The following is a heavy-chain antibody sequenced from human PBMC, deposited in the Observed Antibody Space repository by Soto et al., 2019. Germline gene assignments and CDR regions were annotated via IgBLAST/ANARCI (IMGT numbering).Heavy chain of an antibody. Sequence: GSLRLSCAASGFTFSTYGMYWVRQAPGKGLEWMADMWSDGSNRHYADSVKGRFTISRDNSKNTLYLQMNSLRAEDTAVYYCARDLNYYDTSGYQNYSYYHGMDVWGQGTTVTVSS. J-gene: IGHJ6*02. CDR2: MWSDGSNR. V-gene: IGHV3-33*01. CDR3: ARDLNYYDTSGYQNYSYYHGMDV. CDR1: GFTFSTYG. D-gene: IGHD3-22*01.